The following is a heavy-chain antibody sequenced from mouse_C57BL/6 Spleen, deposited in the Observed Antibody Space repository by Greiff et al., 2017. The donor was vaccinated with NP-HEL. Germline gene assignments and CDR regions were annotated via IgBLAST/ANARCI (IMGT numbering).Heavy chain of an antibody. CDR3: ARGGIQYYFDY. CDR1: GYTFTSYT. Sequence: VQLQQSGSELARPGAAGMMSCAASGYTFTSYTMHWVKQRPGQGLEWIGYINPSSGYPKYNQKFKDKATLTADKSSSTAYMQLSSLTSEDSAVYYCARGGIQYYFDYWGQGTTLTVSS. J-gene: IGHJ2*01. CDR2: INPSSGYP. V-gene: IGHV1-4*01.